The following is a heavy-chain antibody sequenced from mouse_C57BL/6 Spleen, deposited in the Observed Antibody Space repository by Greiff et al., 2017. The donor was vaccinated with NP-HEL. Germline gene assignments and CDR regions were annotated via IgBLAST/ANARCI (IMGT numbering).Heavy chain of an antibody. J-gene: IGHJ2*01. CDR3: ARGRGYDMVTPFDY. CDR1: GYTFTDYY. V-gene: IGHV1-26*01. Sequence: VQLQQSGPELVKPGASVKISCKASGYTFTDYYMNWVKQSPGKSLEWIGDINPNNGGTSYNQKFKGKATLTVDKSSSTAYMELRSLTSEDSAVYYCARGRGYDMVTPFDYWGKGTTLTVSS. D-gene: IGHD2-1*01. CDR2: INPNNGGT.